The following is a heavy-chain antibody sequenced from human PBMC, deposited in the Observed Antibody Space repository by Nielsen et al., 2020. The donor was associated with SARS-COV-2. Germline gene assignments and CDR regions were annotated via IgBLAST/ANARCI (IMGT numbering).Heavy chain of an antibody. CDR3: ARDWAEECSGGSCYVSAPEGTYDAFDI. CDR2: IYYSGST. D-gene: IGHD2-15*01. J-gene: IGHJ3*02. Sequence: SETLSLTCTVSGGSISSYYWSWIRQPPGKGLEWIGYIYYSGSTNYSPSLKSRVTISVDTSKNQFSLKLSSVTAADTAVYYCARDWAEECSGGSCYVSAPEGTYDAFDIWGQGTMVTVSS. CDR1: GGSISSYY. V-gene: IGHV4-59*13.